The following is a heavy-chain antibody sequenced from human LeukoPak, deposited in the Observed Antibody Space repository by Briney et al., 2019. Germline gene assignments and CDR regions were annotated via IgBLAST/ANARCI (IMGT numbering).Heavy chain of an antibody. V-gene: IGHV4-59*01. D-gene: IGHD3-16*01. CDR1: GGSISSYY. CDR3: ARGGGPFDP. CDR2: IYYSGST. Sequence: SETLSLTCTVSGGSISSYYWSWIRQPPGKGLEWIGYIYYSGSTKYNPSLKSRATISIDTSKNQLSLKLRSVTAADTAVYYCARGGGPFDPWGQGTLVTVSS. J-gene: IGHJ5*02.